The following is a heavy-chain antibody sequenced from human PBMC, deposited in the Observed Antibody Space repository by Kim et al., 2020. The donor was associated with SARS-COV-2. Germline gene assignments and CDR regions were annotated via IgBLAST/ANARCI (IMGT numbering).Heavy chain of an antibody. Sequence: ASVKVSCKASGYTFTSYDINWVRQATGQGLEWMGWMNPNSGNTGYAQKFQGRVTMTRNTSISTAYMELSSLRSEVTAVYYCARGPPIYCSSTSCYIYYYYYYGMDVWGQGTTVTVSS. J-gene: IGHJ6*02. CDR1: GYTFTSYD. V-gene: IGHV1-8*01. CDR3: ARGPPIYCSSTSCYIYYYYYYGMDV. CDR2: MNPNSGNT. D-gene: IGHD2-2*02.